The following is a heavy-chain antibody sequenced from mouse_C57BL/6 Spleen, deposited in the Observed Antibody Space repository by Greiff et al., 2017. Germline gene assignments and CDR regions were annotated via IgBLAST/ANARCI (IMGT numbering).Heavy chain of an antibody. Sequence: EVKLMESGGGLVQPGGSLSLSCAASGFTFTDYYMSWVRQPPGKALEWLGFIRNTANGYTTEYSASVKGRFTISRDNSPIILYLQMNDLGDEDRSSYDCARGPLTGHYYYAMDYWGQGTSVTVSA. V-gene: IGHV7-3*01. J-gene: IGHJ4*01. D-gene: IGHD4-1*01. CDR1: GFTFTDYY. CDR3: ARGPLTGHYYYAMDY. CDR2: IRNTANGYTT.